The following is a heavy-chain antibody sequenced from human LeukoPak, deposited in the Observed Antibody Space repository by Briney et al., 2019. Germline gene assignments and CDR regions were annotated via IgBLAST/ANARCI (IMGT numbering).Heavy chain of an antibody. Sequence: GGSLRLSCAASGFTFSSFVMTWVRQAPGKGLEWVSGISGPGTNTYHADSVKGRFTISRDNSKNTLYLQMNSLRAEDTAVYYCAKGYQLLSRYYGMDVWGQGTTVTVSS. J-gene: IGHJ6*02. V-gene: IGHV3-23*01. CDR2: ISGPGTNT. CDR1: GFTFSSFV. CDR3: AKGYQLLSRYYGMDV. D-gene: IGHD2-2*01.